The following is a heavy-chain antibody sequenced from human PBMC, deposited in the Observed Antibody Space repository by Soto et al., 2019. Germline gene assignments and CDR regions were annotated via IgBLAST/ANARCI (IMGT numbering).Heavy chain of an antibody. CDR3: ANLLPHDAFDI. J-gene: IGHJ3*02. CDR2: ISYDGSNK. CDR1: GFTFSSYG. V-gene: IGHV3-30*18. Sequence: QVQLVESGGGVVQPGRSLRLSCAASGFTFSSYGMHWVRQAPGKGLEWVAVISYDGSNKYYADSVKGRFTISRDNSKNTLYLQMNSLRAADTAVYYCANLLPHDAFDIWGQGTMVTVSS. D-gene: IGHD3-22*01.